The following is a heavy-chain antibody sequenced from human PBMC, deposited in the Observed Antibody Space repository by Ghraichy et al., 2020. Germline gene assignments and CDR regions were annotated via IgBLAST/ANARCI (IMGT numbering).Heavy chain of an antibody. CDR3: ARDPSGSYLWRESDAFDI. CDR2: IYHSGST. V-gene: IGHV4-38-2*02. CDR1: GYSISSGYY. Sequence: SETLSLTCTVSGYSISSGYYWGWIRQPPGKGLEWIGSIYHSGSTYYNPSLKSRVTISVDTSKNQFSLKLSSVTAADTAVYYCARDPSGSYLWRESDAFDIWGQGTMVTVSS. J-gene: IGHJ3*02. D-gene: IGHD1-26*01.